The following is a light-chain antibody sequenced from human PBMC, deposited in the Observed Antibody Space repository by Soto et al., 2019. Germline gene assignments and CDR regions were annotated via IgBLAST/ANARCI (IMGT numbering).Light chain of an antibody. CDR2: EVR. Sequence: QSVLPQPASVSGSPGQSITISCTGTSSDVGSYNYVAWYQQFPGKTPKLMIYEVRNRPSGVSSRFSGSKSGNTASLTISGLQAEDEADYYCISYTGSHTSYVFLTGNKVPXL. V-gene: IGLV2-14*01. CDR3: ISYTGSHTSYV. J-gene: IGLJ1*01. CDR1: SSDVGSYNY.